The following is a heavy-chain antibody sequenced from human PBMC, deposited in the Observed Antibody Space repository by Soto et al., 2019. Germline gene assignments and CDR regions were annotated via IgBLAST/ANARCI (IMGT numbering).Heavy chain of an antibody. J-gene: IGHJ5*02. V-gene: IGHV5-51*01. CDR2: IYPGDSDT. CDR3: ARRHYYDSSGYLS. Sequence: GESLKISCKGSGCSFTSYWIGWVRQMPGKGLEWMGIIYPGDSDTRYSPSFQGQVIISADKSISTAYLQWSSLKASDTAMYYCARRHYYDSSGYLSWGQGTLVTVSS. D-gene: IGHD3-22*01. CDR1: GCSFTSYW.